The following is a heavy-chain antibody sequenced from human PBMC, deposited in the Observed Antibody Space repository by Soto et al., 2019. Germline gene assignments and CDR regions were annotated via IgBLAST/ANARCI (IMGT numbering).Heavy chain of an antibody. V-gene: IGHV3-53*01. CDR2: IYSGGST. CDR3: ACLALVVVPAAPQYYYYGMDV. J-gene: IGHJ6*02. Sequence: GGSLRLSCAASGFTVSSNYMSWVRQAPGKGLEWVSVIYSGGSTYYADSVKGRFTISRDNSKNTLYLQMNSLRAEDTAVYYCACLALVVVPAAPQYYYYGMDVWGQGTTVTVSS. D-gene: IGHD2-2*01. CDR1: GFTVSSNY.